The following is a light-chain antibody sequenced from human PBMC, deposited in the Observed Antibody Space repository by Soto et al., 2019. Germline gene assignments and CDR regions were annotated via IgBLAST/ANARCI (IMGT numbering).Light chain of an antibody. J-gene: IGKJ1*01. CDR3: QQTHDLPRT. CDR1: QYIGTS. Sequence: DIRMTQSTSSVSASLGDIVTSACRASQYIGTSLAWYQQRPGEAPKLRIYGAYRLHVGVPSRFTASGSGTDFTLTITSLQPEDFGIYFCQQTHDLPRTFGLGTKVDIK. V-gene: IGKV1-12*01. CDR2: GAY.